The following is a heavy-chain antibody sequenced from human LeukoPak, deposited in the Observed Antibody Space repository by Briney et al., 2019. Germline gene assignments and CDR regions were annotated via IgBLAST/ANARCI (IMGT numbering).Heavy chain of an antibody. J-gene: IGHJ4*02. V-gene: IGHV4-34*01. Sequence: SETLSLTCAVYGGSFSGYYWSWIRQPPGKGLEWIGEINHSGSTNYNPSLKSRVTISVDTSKNQFSLKLSSVTAADTAVYYCARCGTAVAAPFGDWGQGTLVTVSS. D-gene: IGHD6-19*01. CDR1: GGSFSGYY. CDR2: INHSGST. CDR3: ARCGTAVAAPFGD.